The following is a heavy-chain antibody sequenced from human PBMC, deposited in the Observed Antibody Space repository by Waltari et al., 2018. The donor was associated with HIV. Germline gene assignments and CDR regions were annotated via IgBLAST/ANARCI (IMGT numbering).Heavy chain of an antibody. D-gene: IGHD1-1*01. J-gene: IGHJ4*02. CDR1: GYNFGGYG. Sequence: QIQLVQSGAEVKKPGASVKVSCQASGYNFGGYGISWVRQVAGQGLEWMGWIGTNNGNTKYGQKFQDRVTMTTDTTMSTAYMELRSLRSDDTAVFYCARSERSQDQQLVSSFDYWGQGTLVIVSS. CDR2: IGTNNGNT. CDR3: ARSERSQDQQLVSSFDY. V-gene: IGHV1-18*04.